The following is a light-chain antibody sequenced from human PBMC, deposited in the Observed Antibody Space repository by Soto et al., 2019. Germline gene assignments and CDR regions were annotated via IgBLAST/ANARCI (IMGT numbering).Light chain of an antibody. V-gene: IGLV3-1*01. CDR1: KLGDKY. J-gene: IGLJ2*01. Sequence: SYELTQPPSVSVSPGQTASITCSGDKLGDKYACWYQQKPGQSPVLVIYQDSKRPSGIPERFSGSNSGNTATLTISGTQAXXXXXXXXXAGDNSLVFGGGTKVTVL. CDR2: QDS. CDR3: XAGDNSLV.